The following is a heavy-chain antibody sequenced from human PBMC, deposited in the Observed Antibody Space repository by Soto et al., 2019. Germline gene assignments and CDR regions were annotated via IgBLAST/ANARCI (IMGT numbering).Heavy chain of an antibody. CDR3: AKDHYMFIKIQVTKTAWDS. J-gene: IGHJ4*02. CDR2: ISGSGGNS. Sequence: EVQLLESGVGLVQPGGSLRISCAGSGFTFSSYAMTWVRQAPGKGLEWVATISGSGGNSYYADSVRGRFTVSRDNSKNTLYLQMNNLRAEDTAVYSCAKDHYMFIKIQVTKTAWDSWGQGTLVSVSS. CDR1: GFTFSSYA. D-gene: IGHD3-10*01. V-gene: IGHV3-23*01.